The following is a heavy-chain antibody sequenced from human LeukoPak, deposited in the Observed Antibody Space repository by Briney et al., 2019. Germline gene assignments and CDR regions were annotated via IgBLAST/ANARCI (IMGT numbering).Heavy chain of an antibody. CDR3: AKPKSRAYCGGDCYPFDY. Sequence: QSGGSLRLSCAASGFTFSSYAMSWVRQAPGKGLEWVSAISGSGGSTYYADSVKGRFTISRDNSKNTLYLQMNSLRAEDTAVYYCAKPKSRAYCGGDCYPFDYWGQGTLVTVSS. D-gene: IGHD2-21*02. CDR2: ISGSGGST. V-gene: IGHV3-23*01. CDR1: GFTFSSYA. J-gene: IGHJ4*02.